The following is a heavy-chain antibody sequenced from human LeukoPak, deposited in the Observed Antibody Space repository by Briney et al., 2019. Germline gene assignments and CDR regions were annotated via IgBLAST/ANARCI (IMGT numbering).Heavy chain of an antibody. D-gene: IGHD5-18*01. J-gene: IGHJ4*02. Sequence: GGSLRLSCAASGFTFSSYSMNWVRQAPGKGLEWVSSISSSSSYIYYADSVKGRFTISRDNAKNSLYLQTNSLRAEDTAVYYCARIPSWDTAMAAGDYWGQGTLVTVSS. CDR2: ISSSSSYI. CDR1: GFTFSSYS. CDR3: ARIPSWDTAMAAGDY. V-gene: IGHV3-21*01.